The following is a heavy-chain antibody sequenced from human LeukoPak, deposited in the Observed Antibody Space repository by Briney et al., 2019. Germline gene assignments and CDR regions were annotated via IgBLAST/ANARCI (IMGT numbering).Heavy chain of an antibody. CDR1: GFTFSSYA. D-gene: IGHD3-10*01. CDR3: ARELFGSGSCPDY. J-gene: IGHJ4*02. Sequence: GGSLRLSCTAPGFTFSSYAIHWIRQAPGKGLEWVALVWHDGSNKYYADSVKGRFTISRDSSKNTVYLQMNSPRAEDTAVYYCARELFGSGSCPDYWGQGTLVTVSS. CDR2: VWHDGSNK. V-gene: IGHV3-33*01.